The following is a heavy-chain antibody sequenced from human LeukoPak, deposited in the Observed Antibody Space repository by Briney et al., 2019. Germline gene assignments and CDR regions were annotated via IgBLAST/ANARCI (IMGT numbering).Heavy chain of an antibody. CDR3: ARTHYDILTGYYTGDAFDI. CDR2: ISYDGSNK. J-gene: IGHJ3*02. V-gene: IGHV3-30-3*01. Sequence: GGSLRLSCAASGFTFSSYAMHWVRQAPGKGLEWVAVISYDGSNKYYADSVKGRFTISRDNSKNTLYLQMNSLRAEDTAVYYCARTHYDILTGYYTGDAFDIWGQGTMVTVSS. D-gene: IGHD3-9*01. CDR1: GFTFSSYA.